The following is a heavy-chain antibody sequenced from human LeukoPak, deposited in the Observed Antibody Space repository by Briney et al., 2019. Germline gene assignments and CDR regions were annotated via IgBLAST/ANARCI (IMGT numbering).Heavy chain of an antibody. J-gene: IGHJ4*02. Sequence: GGSLRLSCAASGFTFSSYWMSWVRQAPGKGREWVANIKQDGSEKFYVDSVKGRFTISRDNAKNSLYLQMNSLRVEDTAVYYSARDLSYDILTGYYQGNYYFDYWGQGTLVTVSS. CDR3: ARDLSYDILTGYYQGNYYFDY. V-gene: IGHV3-7*01. CDR1: GFTFSSYW. CDR2: IKQDGSEK. D-gene: IGHD3-9*01.